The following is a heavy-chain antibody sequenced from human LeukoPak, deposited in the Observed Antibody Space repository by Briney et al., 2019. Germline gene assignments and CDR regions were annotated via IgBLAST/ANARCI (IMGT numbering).Heavy chain of an antibody. D-gene: IGHD3-10*01. V-gene: IGHV1-2*02. J-gene: IGHJ3*01. CDR3: AAWRRDYYGSMAT. CDR2: INPNSGGT. CDR1: GYTFTGYY. Sequence: ASVKVSCKASGYTFTGYYMHLVRQAPGQGLEWMGWINPNSGGTNYAQKFQGRVIMTRETSISTAYMELSRLRSDDTAVYYCAAWRRDYYGSMATWGQGTMVTVSS.